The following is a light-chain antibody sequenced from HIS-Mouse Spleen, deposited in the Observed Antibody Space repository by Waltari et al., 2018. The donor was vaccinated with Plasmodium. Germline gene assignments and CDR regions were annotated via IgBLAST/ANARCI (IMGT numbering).Light chain of an antibody. CDR2: DAS. J-gene: IGKJ5*01. V-gene: IGKV3-11*01. CDR1: QSVSSY. Sequence: EIVLTQPPATLSLSPGERATLSCRASQSVSSYLAWYQQKPGRAPRLLIYDASNSATGIPGRFSGSGSGTDLTLAISGLEPEDFAVYYGQQRSNWFLTFGQGTRLAI. CDR3: QQRSNWFLT.